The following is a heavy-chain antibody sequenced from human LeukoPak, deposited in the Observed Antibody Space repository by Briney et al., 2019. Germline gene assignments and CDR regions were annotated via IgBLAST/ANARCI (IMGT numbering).Heavy chain of an antibody. CDR1: GFTFSNAW. CDR2: IKSKTDGGTT. V-gene: IGHV3-15*01. J-gene: IGHJ4*02. Sequence: GGSLRLSCAASGFTFSNAWMSWVRQAPGKGLEWVGRIKSKTDGGTTDYAAPVKGRFTISRGDSKNTLYLQMNSLKTEDTAVYYCTTDASYSSGWYQSYYFDYWGQGTLVTVSS. CDR3: TTDASYSSGWYQSYYFDY. D-gene: IGHD6-19*01.